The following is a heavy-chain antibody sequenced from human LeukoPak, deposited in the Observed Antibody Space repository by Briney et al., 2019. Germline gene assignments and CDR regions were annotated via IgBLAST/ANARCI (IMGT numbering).Heavy chain of an antibody. CDR2: INQDGREK. Sequence: GGSLRLSCAVSGLTFRSYWMSWVRQAPGKGLEWVANINQDGREKYFLDSVRGRFTISRDNAKNSLALQMNTLRAEDTAVYYCARERDGRFFDYWGQGTLVTVSS. J-gene: IGHJ4*02. CDR1: GLTFRSYW. V-gene: IGHV3-7*01. CDR3: ARERDGRFFDY. D-gene: IGHD5-24*01.